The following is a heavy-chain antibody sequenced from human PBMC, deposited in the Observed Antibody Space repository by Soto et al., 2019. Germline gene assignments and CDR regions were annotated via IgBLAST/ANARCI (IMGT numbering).Heavy chain of an antibody. CDR2: IWYDGSNK. CDR3: AKGAHYDFWSGYSAFDY. V-gene: IGHV3-33*06. D-gene: IGHD3-3*01. J-gene: IGHJ4*02. CDR1: GFTFSSYG. Sequence: GGSLRLSCAASGFTFSSYGMHWVSQAPGKGLEWVAVIWYDGSNKYYTDSLKGRLTISRDNSKNTLDLQMTSLRAEDTAIYYCAKGAHYDFWSGYSAFDYWGRGALVTVSS.